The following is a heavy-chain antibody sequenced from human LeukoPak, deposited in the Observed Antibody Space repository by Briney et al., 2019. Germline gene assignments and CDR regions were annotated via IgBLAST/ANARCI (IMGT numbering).Heavy chain of an antibody. V-gene: IGHV3-66*01. CDR1: GFTVSSNY. D-gene: IGHD3-10*01. CDR2: IYSGGST. Sequence: GGSLRLSCAASGFTVSSNYMSWVRQAPGKGLEWVSVIYSGGSTYYADSVKGRFTISRDNSKNTLYFQMNSLRAEDTAVYYCASALVWFGPTSSYGMDVWGQGTTVTVSS. J-gene: IGHJ6*02. CDR3: ASALVWFGPTSSYGMDV.